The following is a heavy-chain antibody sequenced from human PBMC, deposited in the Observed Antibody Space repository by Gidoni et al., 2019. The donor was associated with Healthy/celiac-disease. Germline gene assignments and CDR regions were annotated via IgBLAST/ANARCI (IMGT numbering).Heavy chain of an antibody. D-gene: IGHD3-10*01. CDR3: ARDRVGGVRERYNWFDP. J-gene: IGHJ5*02. V-gene: IGHV4-30-2*01. CDR2: IYHSGST. CDR1: GGSISSGGYS. Sequence: QLQLQESGSGLVKPSQTLSLTCAVSGGSISSGGYSWSWIRQPPGKGLEWIGYIYHSGSTDYNPSLKSRVTISVDRSKNQFSLKLSSVTAADTAVYYCARDRVGGVRERYNWFDPWGQGTLVTVSS.